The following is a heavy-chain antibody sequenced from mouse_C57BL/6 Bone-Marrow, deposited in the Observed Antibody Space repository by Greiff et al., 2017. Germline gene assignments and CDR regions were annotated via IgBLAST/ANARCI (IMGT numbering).Heavy chain of an antibody. J-gene: IGHJ2*01. Sequence: VQLKQSGPVLVKPGASVKMSCKASGYTFTDYYMNWVKQSHGKSLEWIGVINPYNGGTSYNQKFKGKATLTVDKSSSTAYLELNSLTSEDSAVYYCARPYYYGSSSYVDYWGQGTTLTVSS. D-gene: IGHD1-1*01. V-gene: IGHV1-19*01. CDR2: INPYNGGT. CDR1: GYTFTDYY. CDR3: ARPYYYGSSSYVDY.